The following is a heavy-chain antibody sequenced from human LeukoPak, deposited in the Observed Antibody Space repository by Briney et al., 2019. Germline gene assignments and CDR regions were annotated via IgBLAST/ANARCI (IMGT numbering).Heavy chain of an antibody. CDR2: IRSKVYSYAT. J-gene: IGHJ4*02. CDR3: TRGDVTHFDY. V-gene: IGHV3-73*01. CDR1: GFTFSASA. Sequence: GGSLRLSCAASGFTFSASAVHWVRQASGKGLEWVGRIRSKVYSYATMYGASVKGRFTISRDDSKKTAYLQMNSLKTVDTAVYYCTRGDVTHFDYWGQGTLVTVSS. D-gene: IGHD3-10*01.